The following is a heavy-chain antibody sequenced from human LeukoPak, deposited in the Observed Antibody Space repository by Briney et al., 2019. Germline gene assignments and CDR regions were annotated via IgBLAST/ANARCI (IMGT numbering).Heavy chain of an antibody. Sequence: GGSLRLSCAASGFTFSSYAMHWVRQAPGKGLEWVAVISYDGSNKYYADSVKGRFTISRDNSKNTLYLQMNSLRAEDTAVYYCARALVGATTMPFDYWGQGTLVTVSS. CDR2: ISYDGSNK. J-gene: IGHJ4*02. V-gene: IGHV3-30*01. CDR1: GFTFSSYA. CDR3: ARALVGATTMPFDY. D-gene: IGHD1-26*01.